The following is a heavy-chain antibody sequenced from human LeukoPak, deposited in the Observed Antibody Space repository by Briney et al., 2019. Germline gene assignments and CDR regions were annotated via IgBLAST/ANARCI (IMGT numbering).Heavy chain of an antibody. D-gene: IGHD5-18*01. CDR1: GASISSFY. CDR3: AGGNSHPDY. J-gene: IGHJ4*02. CDR2: IYNSGDT. V-gene: IGHV4-59*01. Sequence: SETLSLTCTVSGASISSFYWSWIRQPPGKGLDWIGYIYNSGDTIYNPSLKSRVTISVDTSKNQFSLKLTSVTAAGTAVYYCAGGNSHPDYWGQGALVTVSS.